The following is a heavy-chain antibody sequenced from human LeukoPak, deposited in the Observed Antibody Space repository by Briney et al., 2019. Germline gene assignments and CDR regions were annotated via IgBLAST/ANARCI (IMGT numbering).Heavy chain of an antibody. CDR1: GYTFTTYW. V-gene: IGHV5-51*01. CDR3: ARQRCSSTGCFEGGFDY. Sequence: GESLKISCKGSGYTFTTYWIGWVRQMPGKGLEWMGIIYPGDSDTRYSPSFQGQVTFSADKSISTAYLQWSSLKASDTAMYYCARQRCSSTGCFEGGFDYWGQGTLVTVSS. CDR2: IYPGDSDT. D-gene: IGHD2-2*01. J-gene: IGHJ4*02.